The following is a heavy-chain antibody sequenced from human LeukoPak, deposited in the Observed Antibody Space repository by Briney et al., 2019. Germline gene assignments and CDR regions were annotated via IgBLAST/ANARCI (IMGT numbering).Heavy chain of an antibody. CDR2: ISSSSSSYI. CDR3: ARDPPTYYYDISGYHYFDY. J-gene: IGHJ4*02. D-gene: IGHD3-22*01. V-gene: IGHV3-21*01. CDR1: GFTLSSYS. Sequence: GGTLRLSCAASGFTLSSYSMNWVRQAPGKGLEWVSSISSSSSSYIYYADSVKDRFTISRDNAKNSLYLQMNSLRAEDTAVYYCARDPPTYYYDISGYHYFDYWGQGTLVTVSS.